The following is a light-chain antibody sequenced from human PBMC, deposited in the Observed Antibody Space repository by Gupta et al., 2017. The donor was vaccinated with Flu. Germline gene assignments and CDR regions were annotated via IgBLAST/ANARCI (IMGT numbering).Light chain of an antibody. J-gene: IGKJ1*01. Sequence: GERATLSCRASQSVSSNLAWYQQKPGQAPRLLIYGASTRATGIPARFSGSGSGTEFTLTISSLQSEDFAVYYCQQDNNWPRTFGQGTKVEIK. CDR1: QSVSSN. CDR2: GAS. CDR3: QQDNNWPRT. V-gene: IGKV3-15*01.